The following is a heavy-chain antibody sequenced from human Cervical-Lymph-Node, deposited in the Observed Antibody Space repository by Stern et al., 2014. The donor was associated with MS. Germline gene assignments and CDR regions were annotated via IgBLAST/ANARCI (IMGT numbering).Heavy chain of an antibody. Sequence: VHLVESGAEVKKSGSSVKVSCKASGGTLRSYVITWARQASGQGPEWMGGISPIFGTATYAQQFQGRVTITADEYTSTVYMELSSLRSEDTAVYYCARNVGDTTLGHWGQGSQVIVSS. J-gene: IGHJ4*02. D-gene: IGHD3-16*01. CDR2: ISPIFGTA. V-gene: IGHV1-69*01. CDR3: ARNVGDTTLGH. CDR1: GGTLRSYV.